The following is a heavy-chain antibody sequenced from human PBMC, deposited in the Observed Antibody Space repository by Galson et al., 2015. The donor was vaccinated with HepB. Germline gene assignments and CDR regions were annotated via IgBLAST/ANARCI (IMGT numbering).Heavy chain of an antibody. J-gene: IGHJ4*02. CDR1: GFTFRTYN. CDR3: ARGMGYSYGYFDF. CDR2: IWYDGSNK. Sequence: SLRLSGAASGFTFRTYNIHWVRPAPGEGLEWVAAIWYDGSNKYYADSVRGRFTISRDNSNNTVHVQMNSLRAEDTGLYFCARGMGYSYGYFDFWGQGALVTVSS. V-gene: IGHV3-33*01. D-gene: IGHD5-18*01.